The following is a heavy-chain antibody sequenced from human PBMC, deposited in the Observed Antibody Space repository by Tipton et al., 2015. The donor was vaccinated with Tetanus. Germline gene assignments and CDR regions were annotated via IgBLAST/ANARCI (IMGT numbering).Heavy chain of an antibody. Sequence: QLVQSGAEVKKPGASVKVSCKASGYRFTSTWMHWVRQAPGQGLEWMGIINPNGDYTTYAQKFQGRVILTRDTSMSTDYMELSSLTPDATAVYYCARDQSDSSPPTYWYFDVWGRGTLVTVSS. J-gene: IGHJ2*01. D-gene: IGHD6-6*01. V-gene: IGHV1-46*01. CDR1: GYRFTSTW. CDR2: INPNGDYT. CDR3: ARDQSDSSPPTYWYFDV.